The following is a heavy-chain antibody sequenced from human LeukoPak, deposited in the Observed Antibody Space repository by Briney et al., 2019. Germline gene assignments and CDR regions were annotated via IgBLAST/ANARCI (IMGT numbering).Heavy chain of an antibody. CDR1: GGSFSGYY. CDR3: ARVRFYRGAFDI. J-gene: IGHJ3*02. V-gene: IGHV4-34*01. Sequence: PSETLSLTCAVYGGSFSGYYWSWIRQPPGKGLEWIGEINHSGSTNYNPSLKGRVTISVDTSKNQFSLKLSSVTAADTAVYYCARVRFYRGAFDIWGQGTMVTVSS. D-gene: IGHD4-11*01. CDR2: INHSGST.